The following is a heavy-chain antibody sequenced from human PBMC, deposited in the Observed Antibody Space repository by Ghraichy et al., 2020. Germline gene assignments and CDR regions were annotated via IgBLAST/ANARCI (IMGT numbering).Heavy chain of an antibody. V-gene: IGHV3-74*01. CDR1: GFTFSSYW. CDR3: ARAETSAFDI. J-gene: IGHJ3*02. Sequence: GESLNISCAASGFTFSSYWMHWVRQAPGKGLVWVSRIKSDGSSTSYADSVKGRFTISRDNAKNTLYLQMNSRRAEDTAVYYCARAETSAFDIWGQGTMVTVSS. CDR2: IKSDGSST.